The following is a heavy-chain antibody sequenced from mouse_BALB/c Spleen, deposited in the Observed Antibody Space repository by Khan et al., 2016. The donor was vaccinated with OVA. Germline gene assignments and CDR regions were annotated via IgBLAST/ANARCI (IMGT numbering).Heavy chain of an antibody. D-gene: IGHD3-1*01. CDR1: GYTFTNYW. Sequence: VKLQESGPELVRPGTSVKISCKASGYTFTNYWLGWVKQRPGHGLDWIGDFYPGGGYTNYNEKFKGKATLTADTSSSSAYMQFISLTSEDSAVYFCARWATWYFDVWGAGTTVTVSS. CDR2: FYPGGGYT. CDR3: ARWATWYFDV. J-gene: IGHJ1*01. V-gene: IGHV1-63*01.